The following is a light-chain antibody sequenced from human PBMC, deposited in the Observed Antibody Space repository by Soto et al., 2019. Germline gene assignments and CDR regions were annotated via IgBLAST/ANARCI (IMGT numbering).Light chain of an antibody. J-gene: IGKJ4*01. CDR3: QQYYATPRVT. V-gene: IGKV4-1*01. CDR1: QSLLYSSKNKKY. Sequence: DIVLTQSPDSLAVSLGERAVINCKTSQSLLYSSKNKKYLAWYQQKPGQHPKLLIYWAPTRESGDPDRFRGGVPEPDFTLTISTLQAEDVAVYYCQQYYATPRVTFGGGTKGEIK. CDR2: WAP.